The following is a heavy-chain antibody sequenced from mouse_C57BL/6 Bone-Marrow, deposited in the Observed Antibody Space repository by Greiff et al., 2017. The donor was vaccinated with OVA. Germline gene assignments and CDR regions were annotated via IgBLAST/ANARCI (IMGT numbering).Heavy chain of an antibody. CDR2: IDPSDSYT. D-gene: IGHD3-2*02. J-gene: IGHJ4*01. CDR3: AIDSSGYVGAMDY. CDR1: GYTFTSYW. Sequence: QVQLQQPGAELVRPGPSVKLSCKASGYTFTSYWMHWVKQRPGQGLEWIGVIDPSDSYTNYNQKFKGKATLTVDTSSSTAYMQLSSLTSEDSAVYYCAIDSSGYVGAMDYWGQGTSVTVSS. V-gene: IGHV1-59*01.